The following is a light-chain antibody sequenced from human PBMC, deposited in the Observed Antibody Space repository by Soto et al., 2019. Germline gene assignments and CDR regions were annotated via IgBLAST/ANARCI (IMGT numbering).Light chain of an antibody. CDR2: DVS. CDR1: SSDVGNYDF. J-gene: IGLJ1*01. CDR3: KSYTTSDTYV. V-gene: IGLV2-14*01. Sequence: QSALTQPASVSGSPGQSITISCTGTSSDVGNYDFVSWYQQHPGKAHKLMIYDVSSRPSGVSNSFSGSKSNNTASLTISGLQAEDEADYYCKSYTTSDTYVFGTGTKVTVL.